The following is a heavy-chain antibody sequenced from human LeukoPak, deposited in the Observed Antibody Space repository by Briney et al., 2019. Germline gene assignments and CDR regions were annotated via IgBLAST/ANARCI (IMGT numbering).Heavy chain of an antibody. CDR1: GYTFTSYY. D-gene: IGHD3-22*01. V-gene: IGHV1-46*01. Sequence: ASVKVSCKASGYTFTSYYMHWVRQAPGQGLEWMGIINPSGGSTSYAQKFQGRVTMTRDTSTSTVYMELSSLRSEDTAVYYCAREGSAEDSSGYYYPRGYYFDYWGQGTLVTVSS. J-gene: IGHJ4*02. CDR2: INPSGGST. CDR3: AREGSAEDSSGYYYPRGYYFDY.